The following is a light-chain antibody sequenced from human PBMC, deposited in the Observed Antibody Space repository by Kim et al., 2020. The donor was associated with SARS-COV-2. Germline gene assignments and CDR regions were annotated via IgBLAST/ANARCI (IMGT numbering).Light chain of an antibody. J-gene: IGKJ4*01. CDR3: QQYGGSAP. Sequence: LSPGERATRSCRASQSITSNYLAWYQQKPGQTPRLLIYGASSSATGIPDRFSGSGSGTDFTLTISRLEPEDFAVYYCQQYGGSAPFGGGTKVDIK. CDR2: GAS. V-gene: IGKV3-20*01. CDR1: QSITSNY.